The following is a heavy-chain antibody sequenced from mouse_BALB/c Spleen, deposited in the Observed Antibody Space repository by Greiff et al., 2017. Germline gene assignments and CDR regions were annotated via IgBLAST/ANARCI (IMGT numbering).Heavy chain of an antibody. V-gene: IGHV1S137*01. J-gene: IGHJ3*01. Sequence: QVHVKQSGAELVRPGVSVKISCKGSGYTFTDYAMHWVKQSHAKSLEWIGVISTYYGDASYNQKFKGKATMTVDKSSSTAYMELARLTSEDSAIYYCARSDSSGYLFAYWGQGTLVTVSA. CDR2: ISTYYGDA. CDR3: ARSDSSGYLFAY. CDR1: GYTFTDYA. D-gene: IGHD3-2*01.